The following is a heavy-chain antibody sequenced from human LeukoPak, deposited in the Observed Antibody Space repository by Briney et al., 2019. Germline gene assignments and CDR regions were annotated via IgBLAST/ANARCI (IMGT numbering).Heavy chain of an antibody. Sequence: GGSLRLSCAASGFTFRSYSMNWVRQAPGKGLEWVSFISSSSSYIYYADSVQGRFTISRDTAKNSLYLQMNSLRGEDTAVYYCAGGVLGSSTSHGLDYWGQGTLVTVSS. D-gene: IGHD2-2*01. V-gene: IGHV3-21*01. CDR1: GFTFRSYS. CDR2: ISSSSSYI. CDR3: AGGVLGSSTSHGLDY. J-gene: IGHJ4*02.